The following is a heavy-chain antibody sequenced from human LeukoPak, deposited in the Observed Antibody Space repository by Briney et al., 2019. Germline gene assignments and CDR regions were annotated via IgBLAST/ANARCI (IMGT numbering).Heavy chain of an antibody. V-gene: IGHV3-48*03. CDR1: GFTFSSYE. CDR3: ARHSIAAAGLLYYYYMDV. CDR2: ISSSGSTI. J-gene: IGHJ6*03. D-gene: IGHD6-13*01. Sequence: GGSLRLSCAASGFTFSSYEMNWVRQAPGKGLEWVSYISSSGSTIYYADSVKGRFTISRDNAKNSLYLQMNSLRAEDTAVYYCARHSIAAAGLLYYYYMDVSSKGTTVTVSS.